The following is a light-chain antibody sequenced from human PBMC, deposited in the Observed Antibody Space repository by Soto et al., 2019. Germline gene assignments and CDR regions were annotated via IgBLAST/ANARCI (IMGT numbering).Light chain of an antibody. Sequence: EIVVTQSPATLSVSPGERVTLYCRASQSVRSHLAWYRQRPGQAPRLLIYDASSRATGIPARFSGSGSGTEFVLTISSLQSEDFAIYYCHQYDAWPFTFGGGTKVEIK. CDR3: HQYDAWPFT. CDR1: QSVRSH. CDR2: DAS. V-gene: IGKV3-15*01. J-gene: IGKJ4*01.